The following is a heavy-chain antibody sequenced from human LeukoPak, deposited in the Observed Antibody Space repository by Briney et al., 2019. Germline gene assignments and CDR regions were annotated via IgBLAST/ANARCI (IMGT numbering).Heavy chain of an antibody. CDR3: ARQGFLLEQLDY. CDR1: GGSISSSSYY. V-gene: IGHV4-39*01. Sequence: PSETLSLTCTVSGGSISSSSYYWGWIRQPPGKGLEWIGSIYYSGSTYYNPSLKSRVTISVDTSKNQFSLKLSSVTAADTAVYYCARQGFLLEQLDYWGQGTLVTVSS. D-gene: IGHD6-6*01. J-gene: IGHJ4*02. CDR2: IYYSGST.